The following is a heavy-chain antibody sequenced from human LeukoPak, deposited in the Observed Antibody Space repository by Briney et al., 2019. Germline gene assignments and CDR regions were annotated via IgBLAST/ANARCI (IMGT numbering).Heavy chain of an antibody. Sequence: PSQTLSLTCTVSGGSISSGSYYWSWIRQPAGKGLEWIGRIYTSGSTNYNPSLKSRVTISVDTSKNQFSLKLSSVTAADTAVYYCARDPRWFTMIVVVTATDAFDIWGQGTMVTVSS. CDR2: IYTSGST. V-gene: IGHV4-61*02. CDR1: GGSISSGSYY. D-gene: IGHD3-22*01. J-gene: IGHJ3*02. CDR3: ARDPRWFTMIVVVTATDAFDI.